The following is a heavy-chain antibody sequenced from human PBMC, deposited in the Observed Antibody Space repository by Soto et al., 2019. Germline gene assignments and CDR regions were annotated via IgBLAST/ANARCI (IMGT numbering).Heavy chain of an antibody. D-gene: IGHD3-22*01. CDR2: ISYDGSNK. Sequence: QPGGSLRLSCAASGFTFSSYAMHWVRQAPGKGLEWVAVISYDGSNKYYADSVKGRFTISRDNSKNTLYLQMNSLRAEDTAVYYCATDRTSGYRGFDYRRQGTLFPASP. CDR1: GFTFSSYA. J-gene: IGHJ4*02. V-gene: IGHV3-30-3*01. CDR3: ATDRTSGYRGFDY.